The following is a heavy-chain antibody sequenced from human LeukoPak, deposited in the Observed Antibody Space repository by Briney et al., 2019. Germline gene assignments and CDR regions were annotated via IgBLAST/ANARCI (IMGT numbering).Heavy chain of an antibody. CDR2: IYYSGST. Sequence: SETLSLTRTVSGGSISSYYWSWIRQPPGKGLEWIGYIYYSGSTNYNPSLKSRVTISVDTSKNQFSLKLSSVTAADTAVYYCARTDNYDSSGPFDYWGQGTLVTVSS. CDR1: GGSISSYY. CDR3: ARTDNYDSSGPFDY. V-gene: IGHV4-59*08. D-gene: IGHD3-22*01. J-gene: IGHJ4*02.